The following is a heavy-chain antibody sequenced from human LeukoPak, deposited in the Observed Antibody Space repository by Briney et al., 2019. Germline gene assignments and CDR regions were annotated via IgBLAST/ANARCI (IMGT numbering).Heavy chain of an antibody. CDR2: ISSSSSYI. V-gene: IGHV3-21*01. J-gene: IGHJ6*02. CDR3: ARCVPYYGMDV. Sequence: GGSLRLSCAASGFTFSSYSMNWIRQAPGKGLEWVSSISSSSSYIYYADSVKGRFTISRDNAKNSLYLQMNSLRAEDTAVYYCARCVPYYGMDVWGQGTTVTVSS. CDR1: GFTFSSYS.